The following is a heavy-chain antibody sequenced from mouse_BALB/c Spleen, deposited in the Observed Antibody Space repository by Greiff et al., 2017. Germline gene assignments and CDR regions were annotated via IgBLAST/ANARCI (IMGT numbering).Heavy chain of an antibody. D-gene: IGHD1-1*01. Sequence: VQLKQSGAELVRSGASVKLSCTASGFNIKDYYMHWVKQRPEQGLEWIGWIDPENGDTEYAPKFQGKATMTADTSSNTAYLQLSSLTSEDTAVYYCNYYGSSYGDAYWGQGTLVTVSA. J-gene: IGHJ3*01. CDR1: GFNIKDYY. CDR2: IDPENGDT. V-gene: IGHV14-4*02. CDR3: NYYGSSYGDAY.